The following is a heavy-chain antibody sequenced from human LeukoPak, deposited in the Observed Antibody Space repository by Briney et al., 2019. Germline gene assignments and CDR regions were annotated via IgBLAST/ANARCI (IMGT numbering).Heavy chain of an antibody. CDR1: EFTIDDYA. Sequence: GGSLRLSCAASEFTIDDYAMHWVRQAPGKGLEWVSSISWNSGSIDYADSVKGRFTISRDDAKNSLYLQMNSLRTEDMALYYCAKGFSRDVYSYFDYWGQGTLVTVSS. V-gene: IGHV3-9*03. D-gene: IGHD5-24*01. CDR3: AKGFSRDVYSYFDY. CDR2: ISWNSGSI. J-gene: IGHJ4*02.